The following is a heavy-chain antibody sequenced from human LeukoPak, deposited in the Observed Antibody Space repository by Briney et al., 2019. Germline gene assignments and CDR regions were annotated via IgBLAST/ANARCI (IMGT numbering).Heavy chain of an antibody. CDR3: ARAEGMGSLAFDL. CDR1: GFTFSSYG. V-gene: IGHV3-30*02. J-gene: IGHJ3*01. Sequence: PGGSLRLSCAASGFTFSSYGMHWVRQAPGKGLEWVAFIRYDGSNKYYADSLKGRFTTSRDNSKKTLYLQMNSLRAEDTAVYYCARAEGMGSLAFDLWGQGTMVTVSS. D-gene: IGHD3-10*01. CDR2: IRYDGSNK.